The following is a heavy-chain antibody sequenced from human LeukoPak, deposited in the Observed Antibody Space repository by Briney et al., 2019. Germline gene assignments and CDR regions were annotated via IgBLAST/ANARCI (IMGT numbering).Heavy chain of an antibody. CDR3: ARGAGGSYRTGGFDFDY. Sequence: ASVKVSCKASGYTFTSYYMHWVRQAPGQGLEWMGWISAYNGNTNYAQKLQGRVTMTTDTSTSTAYMELRSLRSDDTAVYYCARGAGGSYRTGGFDFDYWGQGTLVTVSS. CDR2: ISAYNGNT. CDR1: GYTFTSYY. J-gene: IGHJ4*02. V-gene: IGHV1-18*04. D-gene: IGHD1-26*01.